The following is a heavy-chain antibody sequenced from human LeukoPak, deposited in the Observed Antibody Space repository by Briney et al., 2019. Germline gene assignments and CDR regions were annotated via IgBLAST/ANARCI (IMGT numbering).Heavy chain of an antibody. Sequence: GGSLRLSCAASGFIFSNYYMSWIRQAPGKGLEWVAYISSSGTDIYYADSVKGRFTISRDNSKNTLYLQMNSLRAEDTAVYYCARTYYYDTVLLDYWGQGTLVTVSS. CDR2: ISSSGTDI. CDR3: ARTYYYDTVLLDY. V-gene: IGHV3-11*04. D-gene: IGHD3-22*01. CDR1: GFIFSNYY. J-gene: IGHJ4*02.